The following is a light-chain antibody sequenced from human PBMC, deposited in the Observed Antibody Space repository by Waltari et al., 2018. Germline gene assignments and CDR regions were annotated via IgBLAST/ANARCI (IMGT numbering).Light chain of an antibody. CDR2: EDN. Sequence: FMLTQPHSVSESPGKTVTISCTRSSGNIATNHVQWYQQRPGSAPPKVIYEDNQRPSGVPDRFSGSIDSSSNSASLIISGLKAEDEADYYCQSFDSSHVVFGGGTKLTVL. CDR1: SGNIATNH. CDR3: QSFDSSHVV. J-gene: IGLJ2*01. V-gene: IGLV6-57*03.